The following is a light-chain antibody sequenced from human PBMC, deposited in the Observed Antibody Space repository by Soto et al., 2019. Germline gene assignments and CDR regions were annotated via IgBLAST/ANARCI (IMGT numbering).Light chain of an antibody. CDR1: QGLRND. CDR3: LQHNSLPWT. J-gene: IGKJ1*01. Sequence: MTQPQSSLAVYGGDRGNINCWAIQGLRNDLGWYQQKPGKAPKRLIYAASSLHSWVPSRFTGGGAGTEFTPTITSLQTEDFATYYWLQHNSLPWTFGQGTKADSK. V-gene: IGKV1-17*01. CDR2: AAS.